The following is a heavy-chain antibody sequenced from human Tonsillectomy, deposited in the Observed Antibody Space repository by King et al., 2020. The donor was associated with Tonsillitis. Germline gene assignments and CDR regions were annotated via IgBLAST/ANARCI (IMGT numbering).Heavy chain of an antibody. CDR2: ISDDGSNE. Sequence: VQLVESGGGVVQPGRSLRLSCAASGFIFSSYGMHWVRQAPGKGLEWGAIISDDGSNEYFTDSVKGRFTISRDNSKNTLYLQMNSLRAEDTAVYYCAKNYGASSDLFDYWGQGTLVTVSS. CDR3: AKNYGASSDLFDY. V-gene: IGHV3-30*18. CDR1: GFIFSSYG. J-gene: IGHJ4*02. D-gene: IGHD4-23*01.